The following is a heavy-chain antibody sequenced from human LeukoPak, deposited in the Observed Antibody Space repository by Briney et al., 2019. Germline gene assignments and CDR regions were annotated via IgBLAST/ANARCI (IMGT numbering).Heavy chain of an antibody. V-gene: IGHV3-48*03. CDR1: GFTFSSYE. CDR3: GELGISMIGGV. Sequence: PVGSLRLSCAASGFTFSSYEMNWVRQAPGKGLEWVSYISSSGSTIYYADSVKGRSTISRDNAKNSLYLQMNSMRAEDKAVYYCGELGISMIGGVWGKGPTVTISS. D-gene: IGHD3-10*02. J-gene: IGHJ6*04. CDR2: ISSSGSTI.